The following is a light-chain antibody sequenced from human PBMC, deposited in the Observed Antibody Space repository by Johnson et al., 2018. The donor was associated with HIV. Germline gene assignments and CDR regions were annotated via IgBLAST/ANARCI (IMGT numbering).Light chain of an antibody. V-gene: IGLV1-51*02. CDR1: SSNIGNNY. CDR2: ENN. CDR3: GTWDSSLILYV. J-gene: IGLJ1*01. Sequence: QPALTQPPSVSAATGQKVTISCSGSSSNIGNNYVSWYQQLPGTAPKLLIYENNKRPSGLPDRFSGSKSGTSATLGITGLQTGDEADYYCGTWDSSLILYVFGTGTKVTVL.